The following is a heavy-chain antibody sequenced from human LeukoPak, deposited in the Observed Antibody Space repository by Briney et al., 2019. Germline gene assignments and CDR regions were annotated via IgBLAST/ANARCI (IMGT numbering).Heavy chain of an antibody. Sequence: SETLSLTCTVSGGSISSGGHYWSWIRQHPGKGLEWIGYIYYSGSTYYNPSLKSRITISLDTSKNQFSLKMNSLTAADTAVYYCAREVGATRGYYFDYWGQGTLVTVSS. CDR1: GGSISSGGHY. D-gene: IGHD1-26*01. J-gene: IGHJ4*02. CDR3: AREVGATRGYYFDY. V-gene: IGHV4-31*03. CDR2: IYYSGST.